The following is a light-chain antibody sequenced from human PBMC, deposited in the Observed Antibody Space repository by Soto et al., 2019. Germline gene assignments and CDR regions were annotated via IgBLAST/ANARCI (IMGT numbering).Light chain of an antibody. CDR1: QSADSTY. CDR3: QHYASSRT. CDR2: GAS. V-gene: IGKV3-20*01. Sequence: DIVLTQSPGTLPLSPGESATLSCRASQSADSTYITWYQQKPGQAPRLLIYGASGRATGVPDRFSGSGSGTDFTLTSSRLEPEDFAVYYCQHYASSRTFGQGTKVEIK. J-gene: IGKJ1*01.